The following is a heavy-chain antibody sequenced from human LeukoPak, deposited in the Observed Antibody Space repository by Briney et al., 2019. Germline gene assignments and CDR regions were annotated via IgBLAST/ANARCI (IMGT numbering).Heavy chain of an antibody. CDR2: INPDGSDK. V-gene: IGHV3-7*01. Sequence: GGSLRLSCGASGFSFRTSWLNWVRQAPGKGLEWVASINPDGSDKYSVDSVKGRFTISRDNAKNSLYLQMNSLRAEDTAVYYCASWSIVAEFYYYYYYMDVWGKGTTVTVSS. J-gene: IGHJ6*03. CDR3: ASWSIVAEFYYYYYYMDV. D-gene: IGHD1-26*01. CDR1: GFSFRTSW.